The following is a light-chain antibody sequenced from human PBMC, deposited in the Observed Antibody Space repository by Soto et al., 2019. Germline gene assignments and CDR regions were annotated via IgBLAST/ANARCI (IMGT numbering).Light chain of an antibody. CDR2: YDD. J-gene: IGLJ3*02. CDR3: ASWDDSLNGWV. V-gene: IGLV1-36*01. Sequence: QSVLTQPPSVSEAPRQRVTISCSGSSSNIGNNAVNWYQQIPGKAPKLLIYYDDLLPSGVSDRFSGSKSGTSASLAISGLQAEDEADYYCASWDDSLNGWVFGGGTKVTVL. CDR1: SSNIGNNA.